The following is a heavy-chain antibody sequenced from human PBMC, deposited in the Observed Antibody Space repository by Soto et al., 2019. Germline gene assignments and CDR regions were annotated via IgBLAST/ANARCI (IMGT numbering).Heavy chain of an antibody. D-gene: IGHD4-17*01. CDR2: IYSGGST. CDR3: ARSYGDHTREKAFDI. Sequence: EVQLVESGGGLVQPGGSLRLSCAASGFTVSSNYMSWVRQAPGKGLEWVSVIYSGGSTYYADSVKGRFTISRHNSKNTLYLQMNSLRAEDTAVYYCARSYGDHTREKAFDIWGQGTMVTVSS. J-gene: IGHJ3*02. V-gene: IGHV3-53*04. CDR1: GFTVSSNY.